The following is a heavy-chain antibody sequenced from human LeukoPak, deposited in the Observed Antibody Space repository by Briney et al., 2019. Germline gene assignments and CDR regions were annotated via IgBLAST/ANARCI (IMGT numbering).Heavy chain of an antibody. CDR2: ISWNSGSI. J-gene: IGHJ6*02. V-gene: IGHV3-9*01. CDR3: ASLGYCSGGSCSPYYYYGMDV. Sequence: GGSLRLSCAASGFTFDDYAMHWVRHAPGKGLEWVSGISWNSGSIGYADSVKGRFTISRDNAKNSLYLQMNSLRAEDTALYYCASLGYCSGGSCSPYYYYGMDVWGQGTTVTVSS. D-gene: IGHD2-15*01. CDR1: GFTFDDYA.